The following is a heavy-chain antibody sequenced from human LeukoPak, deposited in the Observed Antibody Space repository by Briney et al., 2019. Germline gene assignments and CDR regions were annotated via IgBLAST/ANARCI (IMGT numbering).Heavy chain of an antibody. V-gene: IGHV1-18*01. CDR1: GYTLTELS. CDR2: ISGYNGNT. Sequence: GASVKVSCKVSGYTLTELSMHWVRQAPGKGLEWMGWISGYNGNTNYAQKLQGRVTMTTDTSTSTAYMELRSLRSDDTAVYYCARGGGYCSSTSCYTGIIRGWFDPWGQGTLVTVSS. CDR3: ARGGGYCSSTSCYTGIIRGWFDP. D-gene: IGHD2-2*02. J-gene: IGHJ5*02.